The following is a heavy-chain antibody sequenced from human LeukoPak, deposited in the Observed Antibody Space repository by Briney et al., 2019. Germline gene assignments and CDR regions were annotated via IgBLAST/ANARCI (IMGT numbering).Heavy chain of an antibody. J-gene: IGHJ5*02. CDR1: GGSMNNYY. CDR3: ARYDYGDCWFDP. Sequence: PSETLSLTSTVSGGSMNNYYWSWIRQAPGKGLEWIGYISDSGSTNYNPSLRSRVTISVDTSKNQFSLKLSSVTAADTALYYCARYDYGDCWFDPWGQGTLVTVSS. CDR2: ISDSGST. D-gene: IGHD4-17*01. V-gene: IGHV4-59*01.